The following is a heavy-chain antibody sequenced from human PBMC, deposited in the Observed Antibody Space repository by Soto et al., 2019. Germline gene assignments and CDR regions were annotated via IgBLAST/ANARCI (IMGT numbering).Heavy chain of an antibody. J-gene: IGHJ4*02. Sequence: QVQLQESGPGLVKPSETLSLTCTVSGDSMSGYYWSWIRQSPARRLEWIGYIFHSGPTNYNPSLKGRSSMSGDASKNQFSLRVTSVTAADTAIYYCARLSFGDQGNYWGQGTLVTVSS. D-gene: IGHD2-21*02. V-gene: IGHV4-59*01. CDR3: ARLSFGDQGNY. CDR2: IFHSGPT. CDR1: GDSMSGYY.